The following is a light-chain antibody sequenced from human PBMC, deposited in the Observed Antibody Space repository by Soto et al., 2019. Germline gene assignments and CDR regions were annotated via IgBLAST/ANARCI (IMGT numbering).Light chain of an antibody. J-gene: IGLJ1*01. CDR1: SSDVGSYNL. CDR3: CSYAGSFYV. Sequence: QSVLTQPASVSGVPGQSLTISCTGNSSDVGSYNLVSWYQQHPGRAPKLMIYEVSKRPSGVSNRFSGSKSGNTASLTISGLQAEDEADYYCCSYAGSFYVFGTGTKVTVL. V-gene: IGLV2-23*02. CDR2: EVS.